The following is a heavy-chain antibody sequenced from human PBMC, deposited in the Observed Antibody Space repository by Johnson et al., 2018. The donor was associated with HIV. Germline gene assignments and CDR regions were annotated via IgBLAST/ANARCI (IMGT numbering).Heavy chain of an antibody. CDR1: GFTFSSYD. J-gene: IGHJ3*02. CDR3: ARAGVGADAFDI. CDR2: IGTAGDT. D-gene: IGHD1-26*01. V-gene: IGHV3-13*01. Sequence: VQLVESGGGLVQPGGSLRLSCAASGFTFSSYDMHWVRQATGKGLEWVSAIGTAGDTYYPGSVKGRFTISRENAKNSLYLQMNSLRAGDTAVYYCARAGVGADAFDIWGQGTMVTVSS.